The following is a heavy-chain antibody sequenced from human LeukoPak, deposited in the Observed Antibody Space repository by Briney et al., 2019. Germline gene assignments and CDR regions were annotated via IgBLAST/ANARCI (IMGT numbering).Heavy chain of an antibody. V-gene: IGHV3-7*01. CDR3: AREDHSNYNY. D-gene: IGHD4-11*01. Sequence: GGSLRPSCAASGFTFSTYWMAWVRQAPGKGPEWVASIKQDGGEKFYMDSVKGRFTISKDNSKNSLYLQMNSLRVEDTAVYYCAREDHSNYNYWGQGTLVTVSS. CDR2: IKQDGGEK. J-gene: IGHJ4*02. CDR1: GFTFSTYW.